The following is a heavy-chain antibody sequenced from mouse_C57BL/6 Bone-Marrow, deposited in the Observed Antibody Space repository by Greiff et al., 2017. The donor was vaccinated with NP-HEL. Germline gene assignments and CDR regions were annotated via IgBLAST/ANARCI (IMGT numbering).Heavy chain of an antibody. V-gene: IGHV5-17*01. J-gene: IGHJ2*01. Sequence: EVQLKESGGGLVKPGGSLKLSCAASGFTFSDYGMHWVRQAPEKGLEWVAYISSGSSTIYYADTVKGRFTISRDNAKNTLFLQMTSLRSEDTAMYYCARGAPFDYWGQGTTLTVSS. CDR2: ISSGSSTI. CDR1: GFTFSDYG. CDR3: ARGAPFDY.